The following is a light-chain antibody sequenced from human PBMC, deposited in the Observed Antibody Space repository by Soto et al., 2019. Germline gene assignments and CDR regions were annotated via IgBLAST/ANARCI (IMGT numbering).Light chain of an antibody. CDR1: SSDVGGYNY. CDR2: DVS. Sequence: QSALTQPRSVSGSPGQSVTISCTGTSSDVGGYNYVSWYQQHPGKAPKLMIYDVSQRPSGVPDRFSGSKSGNTASLTISGLQSEDEADYYCCAYAGTYTVFGGGTKLTV. CDR3: CAYAGTYTV. J-gene: IGLJ2*01. V-gene: IGLV2-11*01.